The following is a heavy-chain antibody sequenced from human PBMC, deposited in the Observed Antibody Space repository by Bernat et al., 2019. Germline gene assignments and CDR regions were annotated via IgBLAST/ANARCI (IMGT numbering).Heavy chain of an antibody. D-gene: IGHD3-10*01. J-gene: IGHJ4*02. CDR2: IATDTGNP. CDR1: GYSFTTYG. CDR3: ARKVRGVHVADY. Sequence: QVQLVQSGSELKKPGASVTVSCKASGYSFTTYGMNWVRQAPGQGLEWMGWIATDTGNPTYAQGFTGRFVLSFDTSVTTAYLQISSLETEDTAVYYCARKVRGVHVADYWGQGTQVTVSS. V-gene: IGHV7-4-1*02.